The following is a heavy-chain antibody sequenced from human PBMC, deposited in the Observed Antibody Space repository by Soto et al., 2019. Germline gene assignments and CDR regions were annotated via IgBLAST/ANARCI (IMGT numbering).Heavy chain of an antibody. D-gene: IGHD1-26*01. V-gene: IGHV4-39*01. CDR3: ARRSGGGYLTLGY. CDR1: GGSISSPYY. Sequence: QLQLQESGPGLVKPSETLSLTCTVSGGSISSPYYWGWIRQSPGKGLEWIGDIYYGGSTYYNPSLTSRVTISVDTSRNQFSLKLSSVTAADTAVYYCARRSGGGYLTLGYWGQGTLVTVSS. J-gene: IGHJ4*02. CDR2: IYYGGST.